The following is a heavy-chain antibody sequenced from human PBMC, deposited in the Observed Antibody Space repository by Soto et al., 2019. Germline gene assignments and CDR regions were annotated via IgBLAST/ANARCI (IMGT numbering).Heavy chain of an antibody. Sequence: QVQLVQSGAEVKKPGSSVKVSCKASGGTFSRYALSWVRQAPGQGPEWMGGIVPMFGTANYAQKYQGRVTITADEATSTADMELRSLRAEDTALYYCARGVYYDSRGYYFFFWGQGTLVTVSS. J-gene: IGHJ4*02. CDR2: IVPMFGTA. CDR3: ARGVYYDSRGYYFFF. V-gene: IGHV1-69*01. D-gene: IGHD3-22*01. CDR1: GGTFSRYA.